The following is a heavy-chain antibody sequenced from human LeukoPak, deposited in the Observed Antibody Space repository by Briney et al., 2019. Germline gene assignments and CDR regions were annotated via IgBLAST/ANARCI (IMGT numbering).Heavy chain of an antibody. D-gene: IGHD2-15*01. V-gene: IGHV3-15*01. J-gene: IGHJ6*02. CDR3: ATGVAWLDV. Sequence: PGGSLRLSCAASGLTVTNAWMSWVRQAPGKGLEWVARIKSKADGGTGDYAAPVKGRFTISRDDSKNTVYLQMHSLKTEDTAVYYCATGVAWLDVWGQGTTVTVSS. CDR2: IKSKADGGTG. CDR1: GLTVTNAW.